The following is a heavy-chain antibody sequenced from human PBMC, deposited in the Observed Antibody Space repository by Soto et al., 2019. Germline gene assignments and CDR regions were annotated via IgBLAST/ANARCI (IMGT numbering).Heavy chain of an antibody. CDR1: GGSVTNSSYY. D-gene: IGHD4-17*01. V-gene: IGHV4-39*01. J-gene: IGHJ4*02. CDR2: VYYRGRS. CDR3: VSQRTTVPTQAYFDY. Sequence: SETLSLTCTVSGGSVTNSSYYWGWIRQSPGKGLEWIGSVYYRGRSYSKSSVKSRVTISVDTSKNRFSLSLNSVTASDTAVYFCVSQRTTVPTQAYFDYWGPGALVTV.